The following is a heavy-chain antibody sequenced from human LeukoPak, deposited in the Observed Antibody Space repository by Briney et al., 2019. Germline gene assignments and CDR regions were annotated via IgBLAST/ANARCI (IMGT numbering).Heavy chain of an antibody. CDR2: INAGNGNT. D-gene: IGHD6-6*01. CDR1: GYTFTSYA. J-gene: IGHJ6*02. CDR3: ARDHEYSNPYYYYGMDV. Sequence: ASVKVSCKASGYTFTSYAMHWVRQAPGQRLEWMGWINAGNGNTKYSQKFQGRVTITRDTSASTACMELSSLRSEDTAVYYCARDHEYSNPYYYYGMDVWGQGTTVTVSS. V-gene: IGHV1-3*01.